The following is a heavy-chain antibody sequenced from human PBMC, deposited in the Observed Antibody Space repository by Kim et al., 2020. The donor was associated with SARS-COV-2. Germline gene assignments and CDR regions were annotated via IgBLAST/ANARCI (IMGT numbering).Heavy chain of an antibody. J-gene: IGHJ4*02. CDR2: ISYDGSNK. CDR1: GFTFSSYA. D-gene: IGHD6-19*01. Sequence: GGSLRLSCAASGFTFSSYAMHWVRQAPGKGLEWVAVISYDGSNKYYADSVKGRFTISRDNSKNTLYLQMNSLRAEDTAVYYCARDGGEAVAGIGPSYYFYYWGQGALVTVSS. CDR3: ARDGGEAVAGIGPSYYFYY. V-gene: IGHV3-30-3*01.